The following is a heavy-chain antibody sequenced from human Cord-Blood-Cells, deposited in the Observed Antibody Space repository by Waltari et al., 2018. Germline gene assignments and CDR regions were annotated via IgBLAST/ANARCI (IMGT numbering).Heavy chain of an antibody. CDR2: IIPIFGTA. D-gene: IGHD2-2*01. J-gene: IGHJ3*02. V-gene: IGHV1-69*01. Sequence: QVQLVQSGAEVKKPGSSVKVSCKAFGGTFSSYAIRWVRRAPGQGLEWMGGIIPIFGTANYAQKFQGRVTITADESTSTAYMELSSLRSEDTAVYYCARDVVVVPAAIGAFDIWGQGTMVTVSS. CDR3: ARDVVVVPAAIGAFDI. CDR1: GGTFSSYA.